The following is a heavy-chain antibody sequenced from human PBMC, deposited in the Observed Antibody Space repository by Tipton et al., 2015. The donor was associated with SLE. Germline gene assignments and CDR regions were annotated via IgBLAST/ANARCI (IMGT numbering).Heavy chain of an antibody. D-gene: IGHD6-13*01. Sequence: SLRLSCAASGFTFSSYSMNWVRQAPGKGLEWVSYISSSSSTIYYADSVKGRFTISRDNAKNSLYLQMNSLRAEDTAVYYCARGRELAGAGEYFQHWGQGTLVTVSS. J-gene: IGHJ1*01. V-gene: IGHV3-48*01. CDR1: GFTFSSYS. CDR3: ARGRELAGAGEYFQH. CDR2: ISSSSSTI.